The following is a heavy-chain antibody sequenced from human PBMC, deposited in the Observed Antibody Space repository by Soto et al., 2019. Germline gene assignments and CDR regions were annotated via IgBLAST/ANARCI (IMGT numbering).Heavy chain of an antibody. Sequence: GESLKISCKGSGYSFTISWIGWVRQMPGKGLEYMGIIYPGDSDTRYSPSFQGQVTISADKSISTAYLQWSSLEASDTAMYYCAGYSGTYSHAFDIWGQGTMVTVSS. J-gene: IGHJ3*02. CDR2: IYPGDSDT. V-gene: IGHV5-51*01. CDR3: AGYSGTYSHAFDI. CDR1: GYSFTISW. D-gene: IGHD1-26*01.